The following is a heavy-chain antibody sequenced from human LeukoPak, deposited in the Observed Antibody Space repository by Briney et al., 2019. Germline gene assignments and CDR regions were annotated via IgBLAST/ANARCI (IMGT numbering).Heavy chain of an antibody. CDR1: GGSISSTKW. D-gene: IGHD3-22*01. J-gene: IGHJ4*02. Sequence: PSETLSLTCAVSGGSISSTKWWSWVRQPPGKGLEWIGEIYHSGSTNYNPSLKSRVTISVDKSKNQVSLKLSSVTAADTAVYYCAREKGYYDSSGYSFIDYWGQGTLVTVSS. CDR3: AREKGYYDSSGYSFIDY. V-gene: IGHV4-4*02. CDR2: IYHSGST.